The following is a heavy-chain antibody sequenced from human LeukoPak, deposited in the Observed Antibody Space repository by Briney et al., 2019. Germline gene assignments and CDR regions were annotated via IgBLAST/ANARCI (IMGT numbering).Heavy chain of an antibody. V-gene: IGHV4-39*07. CDR3: ARRTMVPGDEYFQH. J-gene: IGHJ1*01. Sequence: SETLSLTCTVSGGSISSSSYYWGWIRQPPGKGLEWIGSIYYSGSTYYNPSLKSRVTISVDTSKNQFSLKLSSVTAADTAVYYCARRTMVPGDEYFQHWGQGTLVTVSS. D-gene: IGHD3-10*01. CDR1: GGSISSSSYY. CDR2: IYYSGST.